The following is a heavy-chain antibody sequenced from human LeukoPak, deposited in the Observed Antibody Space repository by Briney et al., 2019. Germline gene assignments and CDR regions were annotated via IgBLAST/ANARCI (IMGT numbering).Heavy chain of an antibody. Sequence: GGSLRLSCAGSGFTFSTYWMTWVRQAPGKGLEWVASIKQDGSETYYVDSVEGRFTISRDNAKNSLYLQMNSLRAGDTAVYYCTRAVTTSDGYWGQGTLVTVSS. CDR2: IKQDGSET. J-gene: IGHJ4*02. CDR1: GFTFSTYW. CDR3: TRAVTTSDGY. V-gene: IGHV3-7*01. D-gene: IGHD4-17*01.